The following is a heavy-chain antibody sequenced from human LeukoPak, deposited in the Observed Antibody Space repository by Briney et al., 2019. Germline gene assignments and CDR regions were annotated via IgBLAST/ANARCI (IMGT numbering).Heavy chain of an antibody. D-gene: IGHD6-6*01. Sequence: SETLSLTCTVSGGSIRSDIYYWSWIRQHPGKGLEWIGYIHHSGSTFYNPSLKSRITISVDTSKYQFSLRLRSVTAADTAVYYCGSLATPGPYFDYWGLGTLVTVSS. J-gene: IGHJ4*02. V-gene: IGHV4-31*03. CDR1: GGSIRSDIYY. CDR2: IHHSGST. CDR3: GSLATPGPYFDY.